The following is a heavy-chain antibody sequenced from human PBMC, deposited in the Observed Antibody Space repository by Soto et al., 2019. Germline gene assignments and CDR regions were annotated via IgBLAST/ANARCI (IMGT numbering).Heavy chain of an antibody. CDR1: GYTFTSYG. CDR3: ARCRLYSSGWDYYYYDMDV. CDR2: ISAYNGNT. V-gene: IGHV1-18*01. J-gene: IGHJ6*03. D-gene: IGHD6-19*01. Sequence: ASVKVACKASGYTFTSYGISWVLQAPGQGLEWMGWISAYNGNTNYAQKLQGRVTMTTDTSTSTAYMELRSLRSDDTAVYYCARCRLYSSGWDYYYYDMDVWGKGTTVTVSS.